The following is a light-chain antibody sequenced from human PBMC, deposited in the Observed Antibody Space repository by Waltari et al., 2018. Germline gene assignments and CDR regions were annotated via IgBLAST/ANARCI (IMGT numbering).Light chain of an antibody. CDR2: KAS. J-gene: IGKJ1*01. CDR3: QQYNSYPWT. CDR1: QSISSW. Sequence: DIQMTQSPSTLSASVGDRVTITCRASQSISSWLAWYQQKPGKAPKLLIYKASSLESGVPSRSSGSGSGTEFTLTSSSLQPDDFATYYCQQYNSYPWTFGQGTKVEIK. V-gene: IGKV1-5*03.